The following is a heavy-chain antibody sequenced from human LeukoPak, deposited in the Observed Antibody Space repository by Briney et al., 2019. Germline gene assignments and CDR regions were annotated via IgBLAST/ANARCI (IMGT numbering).Heavy chain of an antibody. J-gene: IGHJ6*02. V-gene: IGHV4-34*01. Sequence: PSETLSLTCAVYGGSFSGYYWSWIRQPPGKGLEWIGKINHSGSTNYNPSLKSRVTISVDTSKNQFSLKLTSVTAADTAVYYCARGVGGITMVRGRPYGMDVWGQGTTVTVSS. D-gene: IGHD3-10*01. CDR1: GGSFSGYY. CDR2: INHSGST. CDR3: ARGVGGITMVRGRPYGMDV.